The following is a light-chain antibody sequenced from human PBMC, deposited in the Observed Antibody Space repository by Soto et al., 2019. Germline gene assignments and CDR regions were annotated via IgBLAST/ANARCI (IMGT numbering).Light chain of an antibody. CDR3: SSYTSTNTPYV. CDR2: DVT. CDR1: SSDVGGYSH. J-gene: IGLJ1*01. Sequence: QSALTQPRSVSGSPGQSVTISCTGSSSDVGGYSHVSWFQQHPGKAPKLMIYDVTKRPSGVPDRFSGSKSGNTASLTISGLQADDEAYYYCSSYTSTNTPYVFGTGTKVTVL. V-gene: IGLV2-11*01.